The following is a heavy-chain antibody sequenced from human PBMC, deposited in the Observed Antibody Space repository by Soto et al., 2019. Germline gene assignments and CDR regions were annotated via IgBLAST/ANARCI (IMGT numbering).Heavy chain of an antibody. D-gene: IGHD3-3*01. CDR1: GFTFSSYA. CDR3: AKAHITIFGVVIMDGYYYYMDV. V-gene: IGHV3-23*01. Sequence: GGSLRLSCAASGFTFSSYAMSWVRQAPGKGLEWVSAISGSGGSTYYADSVKGRFTISRDNSKNTLYLKMNSLRAEDTAVYYCAKAHITIFGVVIMDGYYYYMDVWGKGTTVTVSS. J-gene: IGHJ6*03. CDR2: ISGSGGST.